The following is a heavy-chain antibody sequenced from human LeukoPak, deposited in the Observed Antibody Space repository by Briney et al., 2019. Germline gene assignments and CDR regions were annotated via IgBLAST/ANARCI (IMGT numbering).Heavy chain of an antibody. J-gene: IGHJ4*02. CDR1: GGSFSTYY. V-gene: IGHV4-59*01. CDR3: ARGQGGNYYLNYFDY. D-gene: IGHD1-26*01. CDR2: FYYSGST. Sequence: SETLSLTCTVTGGSFSTYYWSWIRQPPGKGLEWIGHFYYSGSTNYNPSLKSRVTISVDTSRNQFSLKLTSVTAADTAVYYCARGQGGNYYLNYFDYWGQGALVTVSS.